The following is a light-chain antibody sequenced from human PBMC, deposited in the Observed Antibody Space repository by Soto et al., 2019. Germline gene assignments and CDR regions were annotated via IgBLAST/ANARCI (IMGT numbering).Light chain of an antibody. CDR1: SSDVGGYNF. CDR2: EVT. Sequence: QSVLTQPASVSGSPGQSITISCTGSSSDVGGYNFVSWYQHHPGKAPKLILYEVTTRPSGVSSRFSGSKFGNTASLTISGLQADDEANYYCSSYTSSNTPYVFGTGTKLTVL. CDR3: SSYTSSNTPYV. V-gene: IGLV2-14*01. J-gene: IGLJ1*01.